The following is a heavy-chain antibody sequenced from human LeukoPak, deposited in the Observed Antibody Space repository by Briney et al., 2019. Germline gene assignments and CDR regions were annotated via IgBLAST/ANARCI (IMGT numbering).Heavy chain of an antibody. CDR3: ARHPSSTYFDY. Sequence: SETLSLTCAVSGYSISSGYYWGWMRQPPGKGLEWIGSIYHSGNTYYNPSLKSRVTISVDTSKNQFSLKLSSVTAADTAVYYCARHPSSTYFDYRGQGALVTVSS. CDR2: IYHSGNT. V-gene: IGHV4-38-2*01. CDR1: GYSISSGYY. J-gene: IGHJ4*02.